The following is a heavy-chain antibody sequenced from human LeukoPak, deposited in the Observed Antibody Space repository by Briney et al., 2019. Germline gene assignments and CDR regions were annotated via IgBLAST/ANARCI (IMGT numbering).Heavy chain of an antibody. CDR2: IYSSGST. D-gene: IGHD6-13*01. CDR1: GDSIRSYY. Sequence: NASETLSLTCTVSGDSIRSYYWSWIRQPAGKGLEWIGRIYSSGSTNYNPSLKSRVTMSVDTSKNQFSLKLSSVTAADTAVYYCARGRAAAGSDYWGQGTLVTVSS. J-gene: IGHJ4*02. CDR3: ARGRAAAGSDY. V-gene: IGHV4-4*07.